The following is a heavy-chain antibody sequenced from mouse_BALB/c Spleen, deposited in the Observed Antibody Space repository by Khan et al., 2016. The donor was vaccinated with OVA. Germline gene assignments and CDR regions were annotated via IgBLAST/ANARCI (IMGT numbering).Heavy chain of an antibody. CDR1: GFTFSTYG. CDR2: VSTGGSYT. Sequence: EVELVESGGDLVKPGGSLKLSCAASGFTFSTYGMSWVRQAPDKRLEWVATVSTGGSYTYYPDSVKGRFTISRDNAKNTLYLQMSGLRSDDTAMIYCTRLAYYYDSEGFAYWGQGTLVTVSA. D-gene: IGHD1-1*01. J-gene: IGHJ3*01. V-gene: IGHV5-6*01. CDR3: TRLAYYYDSEGFAY.